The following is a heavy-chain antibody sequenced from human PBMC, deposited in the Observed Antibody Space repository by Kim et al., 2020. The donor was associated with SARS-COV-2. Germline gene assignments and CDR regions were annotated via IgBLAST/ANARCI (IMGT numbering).Heavy chain of an antibody. CDR3: ARGAGPYDSSGHDY. D-gene: IGHD3-22*01. V-gene: IGHV4-31*02. J-gene: IGHJ4*02. Sequence: NPTLKIRVTISVTTAKNKYSLKLRSVTAADTAVYYCARGAGPYDSSGHDYWGQGTLVTVSS.